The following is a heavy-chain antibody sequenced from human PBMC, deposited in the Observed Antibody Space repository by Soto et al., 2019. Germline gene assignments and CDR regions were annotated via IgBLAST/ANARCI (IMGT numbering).Heavy chain of an antibody. J-gene: IGHJ6*02. V-gene: IGHV2-5*02. CDR3: VQSRCGGDCLQSYSSHSYYGLDV. Sequence: QITLKESDPTLVKPTQTLTLTCTFSGFSLSTTGVGVGWIRQPPGKALEWLALIYWDDDKRYNPSLKSRLTITKDTSKNQVVLTMTHMDPVDTATYYCVQSRCGGDCLQSYSSHSYYGLDVWGQGTTVTVSS. D-gene: IGHD2-21*01. CDR1: GFSLSTTGVG. CDR2: IYWDDDK.